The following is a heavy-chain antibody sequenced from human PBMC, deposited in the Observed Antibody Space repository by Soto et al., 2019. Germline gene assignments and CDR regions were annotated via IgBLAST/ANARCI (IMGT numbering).Heavy chain of an antibody. CDR3: AKSGSSGWYGWFDP. D-gene: IGHD6-19*01. CDR2: IYWNDDK. V-gene: IGHV2-5*01. Sequence: SGPTLVNPTQTLTLTCIFSGFSLRTSGVGVGWIRQPPGKALEWLGFIYWNDDKRYSPSLKSRLTITKDTSKNQVVLTMTNMDPGDTATYYCAKSGSSGWYGWFDPWGQGTLVTVSS. J-gene: IGHJ5*02. CDR1: GFSLRTSGVG.